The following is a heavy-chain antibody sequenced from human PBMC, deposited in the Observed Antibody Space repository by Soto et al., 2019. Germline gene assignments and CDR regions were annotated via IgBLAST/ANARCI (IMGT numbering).Heavy chain of an antibody. CDR2: ISGSGGNT. CDR1: GFTFSTYA. D-gene: IGHD1-26*01. Sequence: GGSLRLSCEGSGFTFSTYAMSWIRQAPGKGPEWVSAISGSGGNTYYADSVKGRFTISRDNSRNTLYLQMNSLRAEDTAVYYCAKDRGSYGMDVWGQGTTVTVSS. V-gene: IGHV3-23*01. J-gene: IGHJ6*02. CDR3: AKDRGSYGMDV.